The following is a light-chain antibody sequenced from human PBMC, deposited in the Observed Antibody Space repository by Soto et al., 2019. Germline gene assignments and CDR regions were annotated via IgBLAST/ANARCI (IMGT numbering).Light chain of an antibody. CDR1: QSINNW. Sequence: DIQMTQSPSTLSASVGDRVTITCRASQSINNWLAWYQQKPGKAPKLLITVASNLESGVPSKFSGSGSGTEFTLTISSLQPDDLATYYGQQYNSFPRTFGQGTKVEIK. J-gene: IGKJ1*01. CDR3: QQYNSFPRT. CDR2: VAS. V-gene: IGKV1-5*03.